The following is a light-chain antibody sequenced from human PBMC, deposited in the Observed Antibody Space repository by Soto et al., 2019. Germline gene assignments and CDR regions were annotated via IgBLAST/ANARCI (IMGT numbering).Light chain of an antibody. CDR3: QQYGTSPLT. Sequence: EIVFTHSPGTLSLSPGERATLSCRASQSVSSSYLAWYQQKPGQAPRLLIYGASSRATGIPDRFNGSGSGTDFTLTISRLEPEDFAVYYCQQYGTSPLTFGGGTKV. CDR2: GAS. V-gene: IGKV3-20*01. J-gene: IGKJ4*01. CDR1: QSVSSSY.